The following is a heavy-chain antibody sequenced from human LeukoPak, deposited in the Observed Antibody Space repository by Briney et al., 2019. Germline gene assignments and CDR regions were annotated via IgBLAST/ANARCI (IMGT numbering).Heavy chain of an antibody. CDR2: IWYDGSNK. Sequence: GGSLRLSCAASGFTFSSYGMHWVRQAPGKGLEWGAVIWYDGSNKYYADSVKGRFTISRDNSKNTLYLQMNSLRAEDTAVYYCARDGEDILTGYYTVRFGDYFDYWGQGTLVTASS. J-gene: IGHJ4*02. V-gene: IGHV3-33*01. CDR1: GFTFSSYG. D-gene: IGHD3-9*01. CDR3: ARDGEDILTGYYTVRFGDYFDY.